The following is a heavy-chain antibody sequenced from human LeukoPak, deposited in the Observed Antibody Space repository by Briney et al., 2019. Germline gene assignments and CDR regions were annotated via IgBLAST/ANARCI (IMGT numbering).Heavy chain of an antibody. Sequence: GGSLRLSCAASGFMFSSYWMSWVRQAPGKGLEWVANTNQDGSETYYADSVKGRFTISRDNAKNSLYLRMNSLRAEDTAVYYCARDTAGYDYWGQGTLVTVSS. CDR3: ARDTAGYDY. D-gene: IGHD5-18*01. J-gene: IGHJ4*02. CDR2: TNQDGSET. CDR1: GFMFSSYW. V-gene: IGHV3-7*03.